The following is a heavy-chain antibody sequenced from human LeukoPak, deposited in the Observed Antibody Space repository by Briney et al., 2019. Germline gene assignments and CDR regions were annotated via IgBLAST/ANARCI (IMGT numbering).Heavy chain of an antibody. CDR1: GYTFTSYD. D-gene: IGHD1-26*01. Sequence: SVKVSCKASGYTFTSYDINWVRQATGQGLEWMGWMNPNSGDAGYAQKFQGRVTMTRNTSISTAYMELSSLRSEDTAVYYCASPTLGGGSYYIWGQGTLVTVSS. V-gene: IGHV1-8*01. CDR3: ASPTLGGGSYYI. CDR2: MNPNSGDA. J-gene: IGHJ4*02.